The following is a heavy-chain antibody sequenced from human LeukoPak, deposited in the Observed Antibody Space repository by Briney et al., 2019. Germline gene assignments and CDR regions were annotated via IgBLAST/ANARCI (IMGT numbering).Heavy chain of an antibody. J-gene: IGHJ4*02. D-gene: IGHD5-24*01. CDR2: IHPNSGGT. CDR1: GYTFTGYY. Sequence: ASVKVSCKASGYTFTGYYLHWVRQAPGQGLEWIGWIHPNSGGTNYAQKFQGRVTVTRDTSISTAYLDLSRLRSDDTAVYYCARVVVRDANNYKDYWGQGTLVTVSS. CDR3: ARVVVRDANNYKDY. V-gene: IGHV1-2*02.